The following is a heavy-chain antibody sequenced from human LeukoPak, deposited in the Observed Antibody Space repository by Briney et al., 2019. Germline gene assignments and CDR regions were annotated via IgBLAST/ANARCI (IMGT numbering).Heavy chain of an antibody. J-gene: IGHJ5*02. V-gene: IGHV1-69*13. CDR1: GGTFSSYA. Sequence: ATVKVSCKASGGTFSSYAISWVRQAPGQGLEWMGGIIPIFGTANYAQKFQGRVTITADESTSTAYMELSSLRSEDTAVYYCASRGYSYGYNWFDPWGQGTLVTVSS. CDR2: IIPIFGTA. CDR3: ASRGYSYGYNWFDP. D-gene: IGHD5-18*01.